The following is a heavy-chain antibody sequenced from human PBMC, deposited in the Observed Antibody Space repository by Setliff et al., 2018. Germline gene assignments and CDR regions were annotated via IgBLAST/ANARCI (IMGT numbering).Heavy chain of an antibody. CDR3: ARGALYYDSSGYYPDY. D-gene: IGHD3-22*01. CDR2: INPNSGGT. Sequence: ASVKVSCKASGYTFTGYYMYWVRQAPGQGLEWMGRINPNSGGTNYAQKFQGRVTVTRDTSISTVYMELSRLRSDDTAVYYCARGALYYDSSGYYPDYWGQGTLVTVS. CDR1: GYTFTGYY. J-gene: IGHJ4*02. V-gene: IGHV1-2*06.